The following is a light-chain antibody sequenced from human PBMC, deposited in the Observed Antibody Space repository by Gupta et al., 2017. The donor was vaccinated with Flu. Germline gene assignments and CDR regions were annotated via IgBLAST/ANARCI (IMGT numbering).Light chain of an antibody. V-gene: IGKV1-5*03. CDR3: QQDDGTWT. CDR2: MAS. Sequence: DIQLNQSPATLSASVGDRVTITCRASQSISTWLAWYQQKPGRAPKLLIYMASRLQSGVPYRFSGRGSGTEFTLTITSRQPEDFATYYCQQDDGTWTFGQGTMVEI. J-gene: IGKJ1*01. CDR1: QSISTW.